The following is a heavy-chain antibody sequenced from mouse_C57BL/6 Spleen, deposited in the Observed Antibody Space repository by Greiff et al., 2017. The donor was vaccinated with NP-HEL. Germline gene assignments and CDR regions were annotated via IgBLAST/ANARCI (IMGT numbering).Heavy chain of an antibody. V-gene: IGHV1-18*01. CDR2: INPNNGGT. CDR1: GYTFTDYN. Sequence: VQLQQSGPELVKPGASVKIPCKASGYTFTDYNMDWVKQSHGKSLEWIGDINPNNGGTIYNQKFKGKATLTVDKSSSTAYMELRSLTSEDTAVYYCARRGNYYYGSSGFDYWGQGTTLTVSS. J-gene: IGHJ2*01. D-gene: IGHD1-1*01. CDR3: ARRGNYYYGSSGFDY.